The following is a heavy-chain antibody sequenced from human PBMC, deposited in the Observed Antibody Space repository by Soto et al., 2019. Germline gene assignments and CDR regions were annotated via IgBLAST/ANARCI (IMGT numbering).Heavy chain of an antibody. J-gene: IGHJ6*01. CDR2: IYHSGST. CDR1: GGSISSGGYS. D-gene: IGHD4-17*01. V-gene: IGHV4-30-2*01. Sequence: SETLSLTCTVSGGSISSGGYSWNWIRQPPGKGLEWIGYIYHSGSTISSPSLKRRGTISVDGSKNQFFLKPSPVTAADSAVYYRAGDECDDYGLRCWGKGARGIVAS. CDR3: AGDECDDYGLRC.